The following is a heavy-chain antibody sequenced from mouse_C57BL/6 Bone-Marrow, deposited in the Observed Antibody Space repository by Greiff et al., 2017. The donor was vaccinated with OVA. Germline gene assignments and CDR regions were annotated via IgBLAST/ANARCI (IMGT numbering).Heavy chain of an antibody. Sequence: EVQRVESGGGLVKPGGSLKLSCAASGFTFSSYAMSWVRQTPEKRLEWVATISDGGSYTYYPDNVKGRFTISRDNAKNNLYLQMSHLKSEDTAMYYCARGSNPFDYWGQGTTLTVSS. CDR3: ARGSNPFDY. J-gene: IGHJ2*01. CDR1: GFTFSSYA. V-gene: IGHV5-4*01. D-gene: IGHD2-5*01. CDR2: ISDGGSYT.